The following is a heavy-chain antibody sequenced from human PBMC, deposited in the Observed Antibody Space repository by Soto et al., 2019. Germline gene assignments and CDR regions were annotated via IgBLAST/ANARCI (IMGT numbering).Heavy chain of an antibody. D-gene: IGHD5-18*01. J-gene: IGHJ4*02. V-gene: IGHV4-31*03. CDR2: IYYSGST. CDR3: ARGLPGYSYGFDIDY. CDR1: GGSISSGGYY. Sequence: QVQLQESGPGLVKPSQTLSLTCTVSGGSISSGGYYWSWIRQHPGKGLEWIGYIYYSGSTYYNPSLTSRVTISVDTSKNQFSLKLSSVTAADTAVYYCARGLPGYSYGFDIDYWGQGTLVTVSS.